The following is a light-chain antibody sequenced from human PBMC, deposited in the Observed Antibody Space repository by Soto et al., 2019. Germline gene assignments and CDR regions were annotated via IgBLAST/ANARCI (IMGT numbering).Light chain of an antibody. CDR3: QHPPTS. Sequence: ALAQSPVALSLSPGXRATLSCRASQSVSTDLAWYQQKPGQAPRLLIYDASNRATGIPVRFAGSGSGTDFALTISSLEPEDFVLYYCQHPPTSFGGGTKVDIK. J-gene: IGKJ4*01. V-gene: IGKV3-11*01. CDR1: QSVSTD. CDR2: DAS.